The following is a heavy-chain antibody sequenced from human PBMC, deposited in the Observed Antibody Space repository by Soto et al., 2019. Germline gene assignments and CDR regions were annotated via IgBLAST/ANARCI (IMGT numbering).Heavy chain of an antibody. J-gene: IGHJ3*02. Sequence: GASVKVSCKASGYTFTSYGISWVRQAPGQGLEWMGWISAYNGNTNYAQKLQGRVTMTTDTSTSTAYMELRSLRSDDTAVYYCASRLGYCSGGSCFDAFDIWDQGTMVTVSS. CDR1: GYTFTSYG. V-gene: IGHV1-18*01. CDR2: ISAYNGNT. CDR3: ASRLGYCSGGSCFDAFDI. D-gene: IGHD2-15*01.